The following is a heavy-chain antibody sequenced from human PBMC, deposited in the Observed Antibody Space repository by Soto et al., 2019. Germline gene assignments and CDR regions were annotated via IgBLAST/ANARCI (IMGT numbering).Heavy chain of an antibody. CDR3: CSGSFTNDV. CDR2: IKQDGSEK. V-gene: IGHV3-7*01. J-gene: IGHJ6*02. Sequence: GVSLRLSCAASGFTFSSYWMSWVRQAPGKGLEWVANIKQDGSEKYYVDSVKGRFTISRDNAKNSLYLQMNSLRAEDTAVYYCCSGSFTNDVWGQGTTVNVSS. D-gene: IGHD1-26*01. CDR1: GFTFSSYW.